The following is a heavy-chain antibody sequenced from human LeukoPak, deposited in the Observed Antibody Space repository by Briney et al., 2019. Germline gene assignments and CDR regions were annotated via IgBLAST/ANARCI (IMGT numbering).Heavy chain of an antibody. V-gene: IGHV1-46*01. CDR3: ARGYSSDAFDI. D-gene: IGHD6-13*01. CDR1: GYTFTSYY. J-gene: IGHJ3*02. Sequence: ASVKVFCKASGYTFTSYYMHWVRQAPGQGLEWMGIINPSGGSTSYAQKFQGRVTMTRDMSTSTAYMELSSLRSEDTAVYYCARGYSSDAFDIWGQGTMVTVSS. CDR2: INPSGGST.